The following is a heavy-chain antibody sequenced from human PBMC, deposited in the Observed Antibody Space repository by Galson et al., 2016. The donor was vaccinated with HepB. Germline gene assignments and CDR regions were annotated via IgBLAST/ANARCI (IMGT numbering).Heavy chain of an antibody. CDR2: ISNSGDNT. Sequence: SLRLSCAASGFTLSSYAMSWVRQAPGKGLEWVSAISNSGDNTFYADSVKGRFTISRDTSRNTLYLQMNILRAEDPAIYYCAGGDIVGAIFDHWGQGTLVTVSS. D-gene: IGHD1-26*01. J-gene: IGHJ4*02. CDR3: AGGDIVGAIFDH. CDR1: GFTLSSYA. V-gene: IGHV3-23*01.